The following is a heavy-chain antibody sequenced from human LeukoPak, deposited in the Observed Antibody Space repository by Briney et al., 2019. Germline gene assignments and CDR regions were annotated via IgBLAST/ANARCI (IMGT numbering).Heavy chain of an antibody. CDR1: GGSVRDNY. CDR3: AGHVSAAAGGR. D-gene: IGHD6-13*01. Sequence: PSETLSLTCAVYGGSVRDNYWSWIRQPPGKGLEWIGEIHHSGSTKYNPSLKSRVTISLDASKNQFSLKLNSMTAADTAVYYCAGHVSAAAGGRWGQGTLVTVSS. J-gene: IGHJ4*02. V-gene: IGHV4-34*01. CDR2: IHHSGST.